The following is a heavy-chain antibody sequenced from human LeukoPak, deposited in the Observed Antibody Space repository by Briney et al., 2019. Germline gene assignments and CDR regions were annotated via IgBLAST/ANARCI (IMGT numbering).Heavy chain of an antibody. V-gene: IGHV3-23*01. CDR3: ARGVGSGWYNWYFDL. J-gene: IGHJ2*01. CDR2: ISGSGGST. D-gene: IGHD6-19*01. CDR1: GFTFSSYA. Sequence: GGSLRLSCAASGFTFSSYAMSWVRQAPGKGLEWVSAISGSGGSTYYADSVKGRFTISRDNSKNTLYLQMNSLRAEDTAVYYCARGVGSGWYNWYFDLWGRGTLVTVSS.